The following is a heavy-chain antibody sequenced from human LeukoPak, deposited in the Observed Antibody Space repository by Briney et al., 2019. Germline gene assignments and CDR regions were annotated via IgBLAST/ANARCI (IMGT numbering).Heavy chain of an antibody. V-gene: IGHV1-69*13. Sequence: SVTVSCKASGGTFSSYAISWVRQAPGQGLEWMGGIIPISGTANYAQKFQGRVTITADESTSTAYMELSSLRSEDTAVYYCARGPQGYSVDYWGQGTLVTVSS. CDR3: ARGPQGYSVDY. D-gene: IGHD2-21*01. CDR1: GGTFSSYA. J-gene: IGHJ4*02. CDR2: IIPISGTA.